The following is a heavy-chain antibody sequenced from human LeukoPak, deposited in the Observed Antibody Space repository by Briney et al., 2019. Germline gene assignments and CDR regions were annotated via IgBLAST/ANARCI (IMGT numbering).Heavy chain of an antibody. J-gene: IGHJ6*04. CDR2: ISTSSSYI. V-gene: IGHV3-21*01. Sequence: PGGSLGLSCAASGFTFSSCSMDWVRQAPGKGLEWVSSISTSSSYIYYADSVKGRFSISRDNAKNSLYLQMSSLRAEDTAVYYCARAGVLGALDVWGKGTTVTISS. CDR1: GFTFSSCS. D-gene: IGHD1-26*01. CDR3: ARAGVLGALDV.